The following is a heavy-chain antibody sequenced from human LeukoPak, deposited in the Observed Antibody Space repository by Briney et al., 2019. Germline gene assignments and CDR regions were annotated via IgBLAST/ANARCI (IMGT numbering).Heavy chain of an antibody. CDR1: GYTFIIYD. Sequence: ASVTVSCKASGYTFIIYDINWVRQVTGQGLEWMGWMNPNSGNTGYAQKFQGRVTITRNTSISTASMELSSLRSEDTAVYYCARRAVGNSYYYSMDVWGKGTTVTVSS. V-gene: IGHV1-8*03. CDR3: ARRAVGNSYYYSMDV. D-gene: IGHD6-19*01. CDR2: MNPNSGNT. J-gene: IGHJ6*03.